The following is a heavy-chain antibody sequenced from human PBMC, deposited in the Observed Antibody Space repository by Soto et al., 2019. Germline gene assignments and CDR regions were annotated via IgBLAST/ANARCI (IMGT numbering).Heavy chain of an antibody. V-gene: IGHV4-4*02. Sequence: SESLTLTCAAYRGSVSSSNWWRRVRQPPGKGLEWIGEIYHSGSTNYTPSLKSRVTISVDKSKSQFSLKLSSVTAADTAVYYCAREAGTPAGWFDPWGQGSLVTVSS. CDR1: RGSVSSSNW. CDR3: AREAGTPAGWFDP. CDR2: IYHSGST. D-gene: IGHD1-7*01. J-gene: IGHJ5*02.